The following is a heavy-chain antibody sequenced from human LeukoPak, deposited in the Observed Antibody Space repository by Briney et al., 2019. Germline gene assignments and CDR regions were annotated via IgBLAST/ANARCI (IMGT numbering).Heavy chain of an antibody. V-gene: IGHV3-48*04. CDR2: ISSSSSTI. J-gene: IGHJ4*02. Sequence: PGGSLRLSCAASGFTFSSYSMNWVRQAPGKGLEWVSYISSSSSTIYYADSVKGRFTISRDNAKNSLYLQMNSLRAEDTAVYYCARVAVAGTVVYYFDYWGQGTLVTVSS. CDR1: GFTFSSYS. CDR3: ARVAVAGTVVYYFDY. D-gene: IGHD6-19*01.